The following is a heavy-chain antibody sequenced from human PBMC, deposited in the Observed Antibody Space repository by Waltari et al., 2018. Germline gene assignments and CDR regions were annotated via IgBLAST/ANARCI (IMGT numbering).Heavy chain of an antibody. V-gene: IGHV3-30*18. J-gene: IGHJ6*02. CDR3: AKDHRMMATVQDTHYYYGMDV. CDR2: ISYVGNYQ. Sequence: QVQLVESGGGVVQPGRSLRLSCAASGFTFSSYGMHWVRQARGKGLEWVAVISYVGNYQYYRDSGKGRVTISRDKSKNTVNLQMNSLRVEDAAVYYCAKDHRMMATVQDTHYYYGMDVWGQGTTVTVSS. CDR1: GFTFSSYG. D-gene: IGHD3-16*01.